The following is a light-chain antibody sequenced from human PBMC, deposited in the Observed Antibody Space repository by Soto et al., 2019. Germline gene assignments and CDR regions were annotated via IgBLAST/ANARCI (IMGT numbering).Light chain of an antibody. CDR3: QQSYSTPPT. CDR2: APS. J-gene: IGKJ1*01. V-gene: IGKV1-39*01. Sequence: DIQMTQSPSSLSASVGDRVTITCRASQSISSYLNWYQQKPGKAPKLLIYAPSSLQSGVPSRFSGSGSATDFTLTISSLQPEDFATYYCQQSYSTPPTFGQGTKVDIK. CDR1: QSISSY.